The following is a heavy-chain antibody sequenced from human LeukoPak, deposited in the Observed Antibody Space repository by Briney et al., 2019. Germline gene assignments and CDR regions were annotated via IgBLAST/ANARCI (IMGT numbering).Heavy chain of an antibody. J-gene: IGHJ6*02. CDR3: ATTQIFMTTVVALRSYGMDV. CDR1: GYTFTSYY. V-gene: IGHV1-46*01. D-gene: IGHD4-23*01. CDR2: INPSGGST. Sequence: GASVKVSCKASGYTFTSYYVHWVRQAPGQGLEWMGIINPSGGSTSYAQKFQGRVTMTRDTSTSTGYMELSSLRSEDTAVYYCATTQIFMTTVVALRSYGMDVWGQGTTVTVSS.